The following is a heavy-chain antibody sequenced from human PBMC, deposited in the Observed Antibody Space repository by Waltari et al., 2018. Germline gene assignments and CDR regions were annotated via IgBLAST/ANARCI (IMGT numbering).Heavy chain of an antibody. CDR2: IWYDGSNK. CDR3: AKSYCGGDCHYYYYYYRDV. J-gene: IGHJ6*03. Sequence: QVQLVESGGGVVQPGRSLRLSCAASGFTFSSYGMHWVRQAPGKGLEWVAVIWYDGSNKYYADSVKGRFTISRDNSKNTLYLQMNSLRAEDTAVYYCAKSYCGGDCHYYYYYYRDVWGKGTTVTVSS. V-gene: IGHV3-30*18. D-gene: IGHD2-21*01. CDR1: GFTFSSYG.